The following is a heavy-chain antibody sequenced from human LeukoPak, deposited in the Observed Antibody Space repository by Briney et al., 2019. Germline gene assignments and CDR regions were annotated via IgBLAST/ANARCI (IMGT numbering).Heavy chain of an antibody. CDR2: ISGSGGST. Sequence: GGSLRLSCAASGFTFSSYAMSWVRQAPGKGLEWVSAISGSGGSTYYADSVKGRFTISRDNSKNTLYLQMNSLRAEDTAVYYCAKDTRYYYDSSGYYYANPSLYYFDYWGQGTLVTVSS. CDR1: GFTFSSYA. D-gene: IGHD3-22*01. J-gene: IGHJ4*02. CDR3: AKDTRYYYDSSGYYYANPSLYYFDY. V-gene: IGHV3-23*01.